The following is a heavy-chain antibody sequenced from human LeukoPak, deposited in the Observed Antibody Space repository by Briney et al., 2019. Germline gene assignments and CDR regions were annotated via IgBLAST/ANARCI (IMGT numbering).Heavy chain of an antibody. V-gene: IGHV3-23*01. CDR1: GFPFSSYA. D-gene: IGHD4-17*01. CDR3: AKDGRSDLGDHHEYFDY. Sequence: PGGSLRLSCAASGFPFSSYAMSWVRQAPGKGLEWVSAVSYTGGMTYYADSVKGRFNIPRDNAKNTLYLQMNGLRAEDTAVYYCAKDGRSDLGDHHEYFDYWGQGTLVTVSS. CDR2: VSYTGGMT. J-gene: IGHJ4*02.